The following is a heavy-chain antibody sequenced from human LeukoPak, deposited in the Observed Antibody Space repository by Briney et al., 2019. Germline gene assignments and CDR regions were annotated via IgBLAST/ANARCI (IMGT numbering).Heavy chain of an antibody. CDR3: AKDREHRWPDAFDI. Sequence: GGSLRLSCAASGFTFSGYSMNWVRQAPGKGLEWVSSISSGSSFIYYADSVKGRFTVSRDNSKNTLYLQMNSLRAEDTAVYYCAKDREHRWPDAFDIWGQGTMVTVSS. J-gene: IGHJ3*02. V-gene: IGHV3-21*04. D-gene: IGHD1-26*01. CDR2: ISSGSSFI. CDR1: GFTFSGYS.